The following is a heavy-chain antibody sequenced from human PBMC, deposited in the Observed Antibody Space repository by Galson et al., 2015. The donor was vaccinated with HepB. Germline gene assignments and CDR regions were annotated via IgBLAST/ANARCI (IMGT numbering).Heavy chain of an antibody. CDR2: IYSGGST. CDR1: GFTVSSNY. CDR3: ARGHTYYDFWSGVPSGMDV. J-gene: IGHJ6*02. D-gene: IGHD3-3*01. V-gene: IGHV3-66*01. Sequence: SLRLSCAAFGFTVSSNYMSWVRQAPGKGLEWVSVIYSGGSTYYADSVKGRFTISRDNSKNTLYLQMNSLRAEDTAVYYCARGHTYYDFWSGVPSGMDVWGQGTTVTVPS.